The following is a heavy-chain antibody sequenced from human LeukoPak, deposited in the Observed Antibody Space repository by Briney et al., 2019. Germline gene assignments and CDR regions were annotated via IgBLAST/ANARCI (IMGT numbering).Heavy chain of an antibody. CDR2: INPSGGST. J-gene: IGHJ4*02. CDR1: GYTFTSYN. CDR3: ARGLTHYGDYDAY. Sequence: ASVKVSCKASGYTFTSYNMHWARQAPGQGLEWMGIINPSGGSTSYAQKFQDRVAMTRDTSTSTVYMQLSSLRSEDTAVYYCARGLTHYGDYDAYWGQGTLVTVSS. V-gene: IGHV1-46*01. D-gene: IGHD4-17*01.